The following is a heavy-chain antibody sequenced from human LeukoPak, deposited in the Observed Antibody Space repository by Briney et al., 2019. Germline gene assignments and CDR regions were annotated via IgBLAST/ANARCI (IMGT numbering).Heavy chain of an antibody. CDR1: GGSFSGYY. J-gene: IGHJ5*02. V-gene: IGHV4-34*01. CDR2: INHSGST. CDR3: ARRSYRYYDILTGYYRYNWFDP. D-gene: IGHD3-9*01. Sequence: SETLSLTCAVYGGSFSGYYWSWIRQPPGKGLEWIGEINHSGSTNYSPSLKSRVTISVDTSKNQFSLKLSSVTAADTAVYYCARRSYRYYDILTGYYRYNWFDPWGQGTLVTVSS.